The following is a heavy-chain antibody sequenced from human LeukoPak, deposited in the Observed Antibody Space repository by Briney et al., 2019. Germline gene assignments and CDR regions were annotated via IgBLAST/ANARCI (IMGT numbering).Heavy chain of an antibody. Sequence: PSETLSLTCAVYGGSFSGYYWSWIRQPPGKGLEWIGEINHSGSTNYNLSLKSRVTISVDTSKNQFSLKLSSVTAADTAVYYCARGVQLWHYGMDVWGQGTTVTVSS. CDR2: INHSGST. D-gene: IGHD5-18*01. J-gene: IGHJ6*02. V-gene: IGHV4-34*01. CDR1: GGSFSGYY. CDR3: ARGVQLWHYGMDV.